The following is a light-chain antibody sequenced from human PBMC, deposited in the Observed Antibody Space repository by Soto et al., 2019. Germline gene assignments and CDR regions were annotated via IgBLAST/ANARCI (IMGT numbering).Light chain of an antibody. J-gene: IGLJ1*01. CDR2: EGS. V-gene: IGLV2-23*01. Sequence: QSALTQPASVSGSPGQSITISCTGTSSDFGSYNLVSWYQQHPGKAPKLMIYEGSKRPSGVSNRFSGSKSGNTASLTISGLQAEDEADYYCCSYAGSSPLYVFGTGTKVTVL. CDR3: CSYAGSSPLYV. CDR1: SSDFGSYNL.